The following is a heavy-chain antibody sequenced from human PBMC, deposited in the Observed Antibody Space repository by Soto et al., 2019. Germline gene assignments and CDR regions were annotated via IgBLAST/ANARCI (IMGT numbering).Heavy chain of an antibody. CDR3: ARAGYSSGWYFDY. CDR1: GFTFSSYA. V-gene: IGHV3-30-3*01. Sequence: GGSLRLSCAASGFTFSSYAMHWVRQAPGKGLEWVAVISYDGSNKYYADSVKGRFTISRDNSKNTLYLQMNSLRAEDTAVYYCARAGYSSGWYFDYWGQGTQVTVSS. J-gene: IGHJ4*02. D-gene: IGHD6-19*01. CDR2: ISYDGSNK.